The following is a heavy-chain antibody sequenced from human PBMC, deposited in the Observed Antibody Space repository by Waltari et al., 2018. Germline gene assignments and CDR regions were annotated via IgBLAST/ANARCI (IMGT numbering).Heavy chain of an antibody. V-gene: IGHV3-9*01. D-gene: IGHD1-1*01. CDR2: ITWNSGSI. CDR1: GFTFDDYA. CDR3: VKGSNDDVLDI. Sequence: EVQLVESGGGLVQPGRSLRLSCAASGFTFDDYAMHWVRQGPGKGLEWVSGITWNSGSIGYADSVKGRFTISRDNAKNSLYLQMNSLRAEDTALYYCVKGSNDDVLDIWGQGTMVTVSS. J-gene: IGHJ3*02.